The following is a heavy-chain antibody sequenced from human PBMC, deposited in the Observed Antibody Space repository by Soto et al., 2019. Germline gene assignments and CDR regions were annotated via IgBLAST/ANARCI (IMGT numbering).Heavy chain of an antibody. Sequence: PGGSLRLSCAASGFTFSSYAMSWVRQAPGKGLEWVSAISGSGGSTYYADSVRGRFTISRDNSKNTLYLQMNSLRAEDTAVYYCAKDTGSIAARLSSGGYFDYWGQGTLVTVSS. V-gene: IGHV3-23*01. J-gene: IGHJ4*02. CDR2: ISGSGGST. CDR3: AKDTGSIAARLSSGGYFDY. CDR1: GFTFSSYA. D-gene: IGHD6-6*01.